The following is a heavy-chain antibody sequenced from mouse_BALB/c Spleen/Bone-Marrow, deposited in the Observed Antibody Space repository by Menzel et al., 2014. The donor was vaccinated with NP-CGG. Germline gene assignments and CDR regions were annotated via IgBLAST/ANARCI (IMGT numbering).Heavy chain of an antibody. J-gene: IGHJ1*01. V-gene: IGHV4-1*02. D-gene: IGHD2-3*01. CDR1: GFDFSRYW. CDR3: ALHDNYGYFDV. CDR2: INPDSSTI. Sequence: EVQVVESGGGLVQPGGSLKLSCAASGFDFSRYWMSWVRQAPGKGLEWIGEINPDSSTIKYTPSLKDKFIISTDNATNTLYLQMSNVRSEDTAPYYCALHDNYGYFDVWGAGTTVTVSS.